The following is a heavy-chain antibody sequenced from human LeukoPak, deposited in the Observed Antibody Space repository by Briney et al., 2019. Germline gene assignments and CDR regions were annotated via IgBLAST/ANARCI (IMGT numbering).Heavy chain of an antibody. D-gene: IGHD6-6*01. J-gene: IGHJ4*02. CDR1: GFILSSNY. CDR2: IYSDAST. CDR3: ARTHSSSSGYFDY. V-gene: IGHV3-66*01. Sequence: GGSLRLSCAASGFILSSNYMSWVRQSPGKGLQWVSLIYSDASTYYADSVKGRFIISRDNSKNTLYLQMNSLRAEDTAVYYCARTHSSSSGYFDYWGQGTPVTVSS.